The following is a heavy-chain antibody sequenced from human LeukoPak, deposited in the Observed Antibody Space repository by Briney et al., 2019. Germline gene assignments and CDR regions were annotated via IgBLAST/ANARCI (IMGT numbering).Heavy chain of an antibody. CDR3: ARWVGRYFASGFGY. V-gene: IGHV1-2*02. J-gene: IGHJ4*02. Sequence: ASVKVSCKASGYSFTGNYMHWVRQAPGQGLEWMGWINPNSGDTNFAQKFQGRVTMTRDTSISTVYMELSSLRAEDTAVYYCARWVGRYFASGFGYWGQGTLVTVSS. CDR2: INPNSGDT. D-gene: IGHD3-9*01. CDR1: GYSFTGNY.